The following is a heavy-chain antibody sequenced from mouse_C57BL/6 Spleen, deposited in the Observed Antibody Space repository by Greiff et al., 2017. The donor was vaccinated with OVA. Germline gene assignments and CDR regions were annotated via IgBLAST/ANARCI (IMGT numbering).Heavy chain of an antibody. J-gene: IGHJ4*01. CDR3: ARDYGSSAYAMDY. CDR1: GYAFTNYL. Sequence: VQGVESGAELVRPGTSVKVSCKASGYAFTNYLIEWVKQRPGQGLEWIGVINPGSGGTNYNEKFKGKATLTADKSSSTAYMQLSSLTSEDSAVYFCARDYGSSAYAMDYWGQGTSVTVSS. CDR2: INPGSGGT. D-gene: IGHD1-1*01. V-gene: IGHV1-54*01.